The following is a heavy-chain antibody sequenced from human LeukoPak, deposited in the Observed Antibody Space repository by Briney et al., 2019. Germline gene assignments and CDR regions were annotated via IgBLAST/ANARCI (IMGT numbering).Heavy chain of an antibody. CDR1: GFTFRNHG. Sequence: GMSLRLSCAASGFTFRNHGMHWVRQAPGKGLEWVALIRSDGSSKNYADSVKGRFTISRDTSKNTVYLQMNSLRAEDTAVYYCAKWSGDYPSYYLDYWGQGTLVTVSS. V-gene: IGHV3-33*06. J-gene: IGHJ4*02. CDR3: AKWSGDYPSYYLDY. CDR2: IRSDGSSK. D-gene: IGHD4-17*01.